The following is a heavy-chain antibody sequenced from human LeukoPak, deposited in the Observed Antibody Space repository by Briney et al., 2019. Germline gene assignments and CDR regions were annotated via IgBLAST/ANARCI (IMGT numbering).Heavy chain of an antibody. Sequence: GGSLRLSCAVSGFTVSSNYISWVRQAPGKGLEWVSIIYSGDNTYYADPVKGRFTISRHSSKNTVNLQMNGLRTEDTAVYYCSAQYDNSGFLYYWGQGTLVTVSS. CDR1: GFTVSSNY. V-gene: IGHV3-53*04. CDR3: SAQYDNSGFLYY. J-gene: IGHJ4*02. CDR2: IYSGDNT. D-gene: IGHD3-22*01.